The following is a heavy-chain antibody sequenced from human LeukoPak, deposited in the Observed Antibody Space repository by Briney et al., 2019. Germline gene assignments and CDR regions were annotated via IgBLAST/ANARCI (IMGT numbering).Heavy chain of an antibody. D-gene: IGHD3-3*02. CDR1: GFSFSTHK. J-gene: IGHJ1*01. V-gene: IGHV3-30-3*01. CDR2: ISYDGTKI. Sequence: GGSLRLSCAASGFSFSTHKMNWVRQAPGKGLEWVAVISYDGTKIYYADSAKGRFTISRDNSKNMVYLQMNSLRAEDTALYYCARDSVKLPGISYFDNWGQGTLVTVSS. CDR3: ARDSVKLPGISYFDN.